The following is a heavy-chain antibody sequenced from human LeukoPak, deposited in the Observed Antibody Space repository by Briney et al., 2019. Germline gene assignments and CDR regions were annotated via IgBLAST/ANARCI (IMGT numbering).Heavy chain of an antibody. CDR3: ARGGSSGSYLHWFDP. J-gene: IGHJ5*02. V-gene: IGHV6-1*01. Sequence: SQTLSLTCAISGDSVSSNSAAWNWIRQSPSRGLEWLGRTYYRSKWYNDYAVSVKSRITINPDASKNQFSLKLSSVTAADTAVYYCARGGSSGSYLHWFDPWGQGTLVTVSS. CDR1: GDSVSSNSAA. CDR2: TYYRSKWYN. D-gene: IGHD3-10*01.